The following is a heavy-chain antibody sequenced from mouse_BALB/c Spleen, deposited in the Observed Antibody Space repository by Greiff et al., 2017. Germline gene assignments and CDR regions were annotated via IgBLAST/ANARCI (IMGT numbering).Heavy chain of an antibody. D-gene: IGHD1-1*01. Sequence: EVQRVESGPGLVKPSQSLSLTCSVTGYSITSGYYWNWIRQFPGNKLEWMGYISYDGSNNYNPSLKNRISITRDTSKNQFFLKLNSVTTEDTATYYCARITTGRFYFDYWGQGTTLTVSS. CDR3: ARITTGRFYFDY. J-gene: IGHJ2*01. CDR1: GYSITSGYY. V-gene: IGHV3-6*02. CDR2: ISYDGSN.